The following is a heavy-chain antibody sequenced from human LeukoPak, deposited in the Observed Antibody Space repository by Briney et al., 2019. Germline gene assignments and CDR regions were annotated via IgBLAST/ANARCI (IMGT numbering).Heavy chain of an antibody. CDR2: IYNSWTT. CDR3: ARVPRGSTVGTLPYFYYYMDV. V-gene: IGHV4-61*02. D-gene: IGHD1-26*01. Sequence: SSETLSLTCTVSGDSVSSGSNYWSWLRQPAGKGLEWIGRIYNSWTTNYNPSLKSRVTISVDTSKNQFSLKLSSVTAADTAVYYCARVPRGSTVGTLPYFYYYMDVWGKGTTVIVSS. J-gene: IGHJ6*03. CDR1: GDSVSSGSNY.